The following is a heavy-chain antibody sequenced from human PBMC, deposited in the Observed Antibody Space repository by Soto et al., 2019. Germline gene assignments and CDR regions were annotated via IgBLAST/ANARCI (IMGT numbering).Heavy chain of an antibody. CDR1: GGSFSGYY. V-gene: IGHV4-34*01. D-gene: IGHD6-6*01. CDR2: INHSGST. CDR3: ARSRAAPWYYYGMDV. J-gene: IGHJ6*02. Sequence: SETLSLTCAVYGGSFSGYYWSWIRRPPGKGLEWIGEINHSGSTNYNPSLKSRVTISVDTSKNQFSLKLSSVTAADTAVYYCARSRAAPWYYYGMDVWGQGTTVTVSS.